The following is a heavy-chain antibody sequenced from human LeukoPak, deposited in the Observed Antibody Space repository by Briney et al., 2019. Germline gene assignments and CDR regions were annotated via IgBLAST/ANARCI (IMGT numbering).Heavy chain of an antibody. CDR2: ISWNSGSI. V-gene: IGHV3-9*01. CDR1: GFTFDDYA. D-gene: IGHD3-10*01. J-gene: IGHJ3*02. CDR3: AKGRFHYYGSGSFGAFDI. Sequence: GRSLRLSCAASGFTFDDYAMHWVRQAPGKGLEWVSGISWNSGSIGYADSVKGRFTISRDDAKNSLYLQMNSLRAEDTALYYCAKGRFHYYGSGSFGAFDIWGQGTMVTVSS.